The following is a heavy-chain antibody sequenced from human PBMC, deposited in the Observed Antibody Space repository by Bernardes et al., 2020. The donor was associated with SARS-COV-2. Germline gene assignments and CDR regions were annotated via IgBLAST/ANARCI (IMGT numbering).Heavy chain of an antibody. CDR3: ATVPAAPTHYYYGIVV. V-gene: IGHV1-24*01. CDR1: GYTLTELS. D-gene: IGHD2-15*01. CDR2: FDPEDGET. J-gene: IGHJ6*02. Sequence: ASVKVSCKVSGYTLTELSMHWVRQAPGKGLEWMGGFDPEDGETNYAQKFQGRVTMTEDTSTDTAYMELSSLRSEDTAVYYCATVPAAPTHYYYGIVVWGQGTTVTVSS.